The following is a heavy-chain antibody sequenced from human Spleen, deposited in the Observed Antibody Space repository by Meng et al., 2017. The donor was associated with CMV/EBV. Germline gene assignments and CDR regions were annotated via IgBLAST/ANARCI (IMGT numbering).Heavy chain of an antibody. CDR3: ASFSSSSRRYFDN. CDR2: IFHDGRT. V-gene: IGHV4-4*02. Sequence: SETLSLTCTVSGRSISSNNWWWSWVRQPPGKGLEWIGEIFHDGRTNYNPSLKSRVTTSVDTSKDQFSLKLASVTAADTAVYYCASFSSSSRRYFDNWGQGTLVTVSS. J-gene: IGHJ4*02. D-gene: IGHD6-6*01. CDR1: GRSISSNNW.